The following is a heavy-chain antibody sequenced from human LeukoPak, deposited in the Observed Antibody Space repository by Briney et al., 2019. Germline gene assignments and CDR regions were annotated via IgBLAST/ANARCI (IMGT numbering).Heavy chain of an antibody. V-gene: IGHV4-39*07. Sequence: PSETLSLTCTVSGGSISSSSYYWGWIRQPPGKGLEWIGSIYYSGSTNYSPSLKSRVTISVDTSKNQFSLRLTSVTAADTAVYYCARPARDLTAFDIWGQGTMVAVSS. CDR3: ARPARDLTAFDI. CDR1: GGSISSSSYY. CDR2: IYYSGST. J-gene: IGHJ3*02. D-gene: IGHD5-24*01.